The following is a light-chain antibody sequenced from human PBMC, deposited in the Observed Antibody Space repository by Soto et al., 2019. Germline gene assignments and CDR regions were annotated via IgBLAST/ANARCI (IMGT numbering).Light chain of an antibody. CDR3: CSYAGTYTHYV. V-gene: IGLV2-11*01. J-gene: IGLJ1*01. CDR2: DVN. CDR1: SSDVGGYNF. Sequence: QSVLTQPRSVSGSPGQSVTISCTGTSSDVGGYNFVSWYQQHPGKAPKLMIYDVNKRPSGVPGRFSCSKSGNTASLTISGLQAEDEADYYCCSYAGTYTHYVFGTGTKVTVL.